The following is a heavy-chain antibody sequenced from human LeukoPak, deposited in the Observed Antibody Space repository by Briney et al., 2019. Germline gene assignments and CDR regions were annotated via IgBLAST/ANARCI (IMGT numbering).Heavy chain of an antibody. CDR2: INHSGST. D-gene: IGHD1-26*01. CDR3: ARGLLTLGSYYIDY. CDR1: GGSFSGYY. J-gene: IGHJ4*02. Sequence: SETLSLTCAVYGGSFSGYYWSWIRQPPGKGLEWIGEINHSGSTNYNPSLKSRVTISVDTSKNQFSLKLSSVTAADTAVYYCARGLLTLGSYYIDYWGQGTLVTVSS. V-gene: IGHV4-34*01.